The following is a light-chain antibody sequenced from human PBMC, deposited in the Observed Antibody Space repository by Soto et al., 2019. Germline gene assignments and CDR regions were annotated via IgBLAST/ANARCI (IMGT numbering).Light chain of an antibody. CDR3: QQYYSTPQT. J-gene: IGKJ1*01. Sequence: DIVMTQSPDSLAVSLGERATINCKSSQSVLSTSNNKNYLSWHQQKPGQPPRLLIYWASTRESGVPDRFSGSGSGTDFTLTISSLQAEDVAIYYCQQYYSTPQTFGQGTKVDIK. CDR2: WAS. CDR1: QSVLSTSNNKNY. V-gene: IGKV4-1*01.